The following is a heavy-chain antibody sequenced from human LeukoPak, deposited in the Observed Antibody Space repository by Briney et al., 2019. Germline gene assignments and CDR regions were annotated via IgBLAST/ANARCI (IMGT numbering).Heavy chain of an antibody. CDR3: ARDTSPYYDFWSGPDY. CDR1: GFTFSSYA. Sequence: GGSLRLSCVASGFTFSSYAMHWVRQAPGKGLEWVAVISYDGSNKYYADSVKGRFTISRDNSKNTLYLQMNSLRAEDTAVYYCARDTSPYYDFWSGPDYWGQGTLVTVSS. D-gene: IGHD3-3*01. V-gene: IGHV3-30-3*01. J-gene: IGHJ4*02. CDR2: ISYDGSNK.